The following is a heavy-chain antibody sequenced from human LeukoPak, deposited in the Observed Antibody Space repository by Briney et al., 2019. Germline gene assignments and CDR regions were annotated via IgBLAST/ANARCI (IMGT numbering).Heavy chain of an antibody. V-gene: IGHV1-2*02. CDR2: INPNSGGT. J-gene: IGHJ4*02. CDR3: ARGPFNVYDYVWGSYRPYFDY. D-gene: IGHD3-16*02. CDR1: GYTFTGCY. Sequence: ASVKVSCKASGYTFTGCYMHWVRQAPGQGLEWMGWINPNSGGTNYAQKFQGRAAMTRDTSISTAYMELSRLRSDDTAVYYCARGPFNVYDYVWGSYRPYFDYWGQGTLVTVSS.